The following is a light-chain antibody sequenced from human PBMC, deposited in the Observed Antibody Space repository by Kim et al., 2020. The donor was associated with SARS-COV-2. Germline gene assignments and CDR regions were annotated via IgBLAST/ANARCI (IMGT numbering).Light chain of an antibody. Sequence: QSAQTQPASVSGSPGQSITISCTGTSSDVGSYNLVSWYQQHPGKAPKLMIYEVSKRPSGVSNRFSGSKSGNTASLTISGLQAEDEADYYCCSYAGSSTLVFGGGTQLTVL. CDR1: SSDVGSYNL. V-gene: IGLV2-23*02. CDR3: CSYAGSSTLV. CDR2: EVS. J-gene: IGLJ2*01.